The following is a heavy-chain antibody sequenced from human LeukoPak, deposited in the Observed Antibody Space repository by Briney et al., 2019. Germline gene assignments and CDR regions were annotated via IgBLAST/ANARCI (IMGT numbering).Heavy chain of an antibody. D-gene: IGHD3-16*02. CDR2: IRGSGGST. CDR1: GFTFSSYA. CDR3: AKGPRLGELSLSTTHYYFGMDV. J-gene: IGHJ6*02. V-gene: IGHV3-23*01. Sequence: GGSLRLSCAASGFTFSSYAMSWVRQAPGKGLEWVSAIRGSGGSTYYADSVKGRFTISRDNSKNTLYLQMNSLRAEDTAVYYCAKGPRLGELSLSTTHYYFGMDVWGQGTTVTVSS.